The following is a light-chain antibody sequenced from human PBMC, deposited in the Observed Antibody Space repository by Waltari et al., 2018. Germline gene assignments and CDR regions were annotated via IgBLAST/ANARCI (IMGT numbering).Light chain of an antibody. Sequence: DIQMTQSPSSVSASVGDSVTITCRASQAISSWLAGYQQEPGKAPELLIYGASTLQSGVPSRFSGSGSGTDFTLTINGLQPEDLATYFCQQADSFPYTFGQGTKLEIE. J-gene: IGKJ2*01. CDR2: GAS. V-gene: IGKV1-12*01. CDR3: QQADSFPYT. CDR1: QAISSW.